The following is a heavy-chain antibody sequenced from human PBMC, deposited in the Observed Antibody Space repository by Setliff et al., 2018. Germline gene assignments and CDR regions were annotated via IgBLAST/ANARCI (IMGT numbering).Heavy chain of an antibody. CDR1: GGSISSGDYY. CDR2: IYYSGNT. J-gene: IGHJ4*02. Sequence: TLSLTFTVSGGSISSGDYYWTWIRQPPGKGLEWIGFIYYSGNTFYNPSLKSRLTISVDTSKNLFSLKLSSVTAADTAVYYCARQLYYYGTPGYFDYWGQGTPVTVSS. V-gene: IGHV4-30-4*08. D-gene: IGHD3-10*01. CDR3: ARQLYYYGTPGYFDY.